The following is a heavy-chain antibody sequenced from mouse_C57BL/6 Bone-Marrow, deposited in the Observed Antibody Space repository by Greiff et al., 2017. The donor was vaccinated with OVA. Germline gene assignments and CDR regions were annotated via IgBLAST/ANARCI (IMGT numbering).Heavy chain of an antibody. Sequence: VQLVESGPGLVQPSQSLSITCTVSGFSLTSSGVHWVRQSPGKGLEWLGVIWRGGSTDYNAAFMSRLSITKDNSKSQVFFKMNSLQADDTAIYYCAPLLITTVVATDAMDYWGQGTSVTVSS. J-gene: IGHJ4*01. CDR1: GFSLTSSG. CDR2: IWRGGST. CDR3: APLLITTVVATDAMDY. V-gene: IGHV2-5*01. D-gene: IGHD1-1*01.